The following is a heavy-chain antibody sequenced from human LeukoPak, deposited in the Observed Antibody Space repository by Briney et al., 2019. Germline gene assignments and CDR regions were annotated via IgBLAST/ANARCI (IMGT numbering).Heavy chain of an antibody. CDR2: ISSSSSYI. D-gene: IGHD5-12*01. CDR3: ARVKDYSGYGNFDY. Sequence: GGSLRLSCAASGFTFSSYSMTWVRQAPGKGLEWVSSISSSSSYIYYADSVKGRFTISRDNAKNSLYLQINSLRAEDTAVYYCARVKDYSGYGNFDYWGQGTLVTVSS. J-gene: IGHJ4*02. V-gene: IGHV3-21*01. CDR1: GFTFSSYS.